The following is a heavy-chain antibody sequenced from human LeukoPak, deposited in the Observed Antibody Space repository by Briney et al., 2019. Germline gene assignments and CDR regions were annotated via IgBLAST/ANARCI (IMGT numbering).Heavy chain of an antibody. CDR1: GFTFSSYA. Sequence: GGSLRLSCAASGFTFSSYAMHWVRQAPGKGLEWVAVISYDGSNKYYADSVKGRFTISRDNSKNTLYLQMNSLRAEDTAVYYCARASPSIAAYDYWGQGTLVTVSS. J-gene: IGHJ4*02. CDR3: ARASPSIAAYDY. V-gene: IGHV3-30-3*01. CDR2: ISYDGSNK. D-gene: IGHD6-6*01.